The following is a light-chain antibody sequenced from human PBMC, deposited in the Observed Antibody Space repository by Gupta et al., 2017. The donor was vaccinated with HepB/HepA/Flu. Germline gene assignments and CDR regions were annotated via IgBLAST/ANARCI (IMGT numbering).Light chain of an antibody. CDR2: ASS. CDR1: QSSSSY. CDR3: QQSYSTPWT. Sequence: DIQMTQSPSSLSESVGDRVTITCRASQSSSSYLNWYQQKPGKAPKLLIYASSSLQSGVPSRFSGSGSGTDFTLTISSLQPEDFATYYCQQSYSTPWTFGQGTKVEIK. V-gene: IGKV1-39*01. J-gene: IGKJ1*01.